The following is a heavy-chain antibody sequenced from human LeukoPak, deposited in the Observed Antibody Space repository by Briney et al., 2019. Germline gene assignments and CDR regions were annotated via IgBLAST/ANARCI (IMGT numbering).Heavy chain of an antibody. CDR3: ARGVNYASGSLWQKSYDAFDI. CDR2: IGAAGGT. J-gene: IGHJ3*02. Sequence: GGSLRLSCVAFGFTFSSFDIHWVRQGTGKGLECVSGIGAAGGTYYPGSVKGRLTISRENAKNSLYLQMNSLQAGDTAIYYCARGVNYASGSLWQKSYDAFDIWGQGTMVTVSS. V-gene: IGHV3-13*04. CDR1: GFTFSSFD. D-gene: IGHD3-10*01.